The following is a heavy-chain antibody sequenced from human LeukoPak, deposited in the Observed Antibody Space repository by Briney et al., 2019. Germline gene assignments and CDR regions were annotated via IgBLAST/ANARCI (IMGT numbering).Heavy chain of an antibody. V-gene: IGHV1-2*02. D-gene: IGHD3-10*01. Sequence: ASVKVSCKASGYTFTGYYMHWARQAPGQGLEWMGWINPNSGGTNYAQKFQGRVTMTRDTSISTAYMELSRLRSDDTAVYYCARDDPTMVRGVLDPWGQGTLVTVSS. CDR3: ARDDPTMVRGVLDP. J-gene: IGHJ5*02. CDR2: INPNSGGT. CDR1: GYTFTGYY.